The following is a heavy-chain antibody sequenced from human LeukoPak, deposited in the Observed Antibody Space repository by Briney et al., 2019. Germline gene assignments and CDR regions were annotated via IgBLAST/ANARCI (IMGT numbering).Heavy chain of an antibody. CDR1: GFTLNRYW. V-gene: IGHV3-7*01. Sequence: GGSLRLSCAASGFTLNRYWMSWVRQAPGKGLVWVANINEDGGERHYVDSVKGRFTISRDNAKNSLYLQMNSLRAEDTAVYYCARGGNLENWGGGTLVTVSS. J-gene: IGHJ4*02. D-gene: IGHD1-14*01. CDR3: ARGGNLEN. CDR2: INEDGGER.